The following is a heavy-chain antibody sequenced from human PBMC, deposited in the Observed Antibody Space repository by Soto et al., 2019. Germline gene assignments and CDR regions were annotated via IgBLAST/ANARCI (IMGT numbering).Heavy chain of an antibody. D-gene: IGHD2-2*01. CDR2: INPNGGTT. CDR3: ARDTRYCTSASCPPFDC. Sequence: QVQLMQSGAEVKKPGASVKVSCRSSGYTFTTYYMHWVRQAPGQGLEWMGLINPNGGTTSYAQKVQGRFTMTRDTFTSTVYMELSSLRSEDTAFYYCARDTRYCTSASCPPFDCWGQGTLVTVSS. CDR1: GYTFTTYY. J-gene: IGHJ4*02. V-gene: IGHV1-46*01.